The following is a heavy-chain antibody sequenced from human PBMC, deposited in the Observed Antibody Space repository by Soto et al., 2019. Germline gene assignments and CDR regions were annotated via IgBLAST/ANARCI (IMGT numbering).Heavy chain of an antibody. D-gene: IGHD3-3*01. J-gene: IGHJ4*02. V-gene: IGHV3-23*04. Sequence: EVQLVESGGGLVQPGGSLRLSCVASGFTFSTYTMSWVRQAPGQGLEWLSGIYGRGDGISYADSVKGRFTISRDNSRNTLYLQMNRLRSDDTAIYYCAKDRQPDGFWPFDHWGRGTLIIVSS. CDR1: GFTFSTYT. CDR3: AKDRQPDGFWPFDH. CDR2: IYGRGDGI.